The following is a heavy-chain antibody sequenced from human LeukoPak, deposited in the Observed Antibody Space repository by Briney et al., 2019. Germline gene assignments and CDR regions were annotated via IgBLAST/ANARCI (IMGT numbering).Heavy chain of an antibody. CDR1: GGSISSYY. Sequence: SETLSLTCTVSGGSISSYYWSWIRQPPGKGLEWIGYIYYSGSTNYNPSLKSRVTISVDTSKNQFSLKLSSVTAADTAVYYCARWGPAAIGFDYWGQGTLVTVSS. J-gene: IGHJ4*02. V-gene: IGHV4-59*01. D-gene: IGHD2-2*02. CDR3: ARWGPAAIGFDY. CDR2: IYYSGST.